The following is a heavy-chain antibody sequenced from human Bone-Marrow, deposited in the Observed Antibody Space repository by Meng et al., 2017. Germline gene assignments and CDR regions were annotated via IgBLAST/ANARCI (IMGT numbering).Heavy chain of an antibody. CDR2: ISYDGSNK. CDR1: GFTFSSYA. Sequence: LKISCAASGFTFSSYAMHWVRQAPGKGLEWVAVISYDGSNKYYADSVKGRFTISRDNSKNTLYLQMNSLRAEDTAVYYCARGPHYYDSSGAIDYWGQGTLVTVSS. CDR3: ARGPHYYDSSGAIDY. V-gene: IGHV3-30*04. D-gene: IGHD3-22*01. J-gene: IGHJ4*02.